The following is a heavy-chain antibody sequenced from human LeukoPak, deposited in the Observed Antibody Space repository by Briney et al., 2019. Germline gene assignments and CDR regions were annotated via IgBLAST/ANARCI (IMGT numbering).Heavy chain of an antibody. CDR3: ARDGYCSSTSCYTARFDP. V-gene: IGHV1-18*04. CDR2: ISAYNGNT. Sequence: ASVKVSCKASGYTFTSYYMHWVRQAPGQGLEWMGWISAYNGNTNYAQKLQGRVTMTTDTSTSTACMELRSLRSDDTAVYYCARDGYCSSTSCYTARFDPWGQGTLVTVSS. D-gene: IGHD2-2*02. J-gene: IGHJ5*02. CDR1: GYTFTSYY.